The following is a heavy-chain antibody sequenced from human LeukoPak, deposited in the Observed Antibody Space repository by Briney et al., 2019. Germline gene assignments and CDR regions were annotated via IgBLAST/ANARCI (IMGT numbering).Heavy chain of an antibody. Sequence: ASVKVSCKASGYTFTSYGISWVRQAPGQGLEWMGWISAYNGNTNYAQKLQGRVTMTTDTSTSTAYMELRSLRSDDTAVYYCARDLTSTSNWELDYWGQGTLVIVSS. CDR3: ARDLTSTSNWELDY. V-gene: IGHV1-18*01. CDR2: ISAYNGNT. CDR1: GYTFTSYG. J-gene: IGHJ4*02. D-gene: IGHD1-26*01.